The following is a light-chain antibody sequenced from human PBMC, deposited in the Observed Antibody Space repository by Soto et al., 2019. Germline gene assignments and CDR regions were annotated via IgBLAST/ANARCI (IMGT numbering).Light chain of an antibody. V-gene: IGLV2-14*03. CDR1: SSDVGGYNC. Sequence: QSVLTQPASVSGSPGQSITISCTGTSSDVGGYNCVSWYQQYPGKAPQLIIYDVTTRPSGVSSRFSGSKSGDTASLTISGLQAEDEADYHCSSCTTTTALVFGGGTQLTVL. CDR2: DVT. J-gene: IGLJ2*01. CDR3: SSCTTTTALV.